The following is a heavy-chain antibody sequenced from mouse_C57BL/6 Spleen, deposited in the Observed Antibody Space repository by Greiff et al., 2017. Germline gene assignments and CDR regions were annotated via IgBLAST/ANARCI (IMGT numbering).Heavy chain of an antibody. CDR3: ARTTVVATHYYAMDY. CDR2: ISSGSSTI. CDR1: GFTFSDYG. D-gene: IGHD1-1*01. Sequence: EVKLMESGGGLVKPGGSLKLSCAASGFTFSDYGMHWVRQAPEKGLEWVAYISSGSSTIYYADTVKGRFTISRDNAKNTLFLQMTSLRSEDTAMYYCARTTVVATHYYAMDYWGQGTSVTVSS. V-gene: IGHV5-17*01. J-gene: IGHJ4*01.